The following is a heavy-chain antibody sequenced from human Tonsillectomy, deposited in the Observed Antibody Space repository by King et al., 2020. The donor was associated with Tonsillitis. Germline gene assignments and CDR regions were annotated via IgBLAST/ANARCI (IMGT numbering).Heavy chain of an antibody. CDR2: ISSSSSYI. J-gene: IGHJ3*02. CDR3: ARDDSDSGAFDI. D-gene: IGHD3-22*01. CDR1: GFTFSSYS. Sequence: VQLVESGGGLVKPGGSLRLSCAASGFTFSSYSMNWVRPAPGKGLEWVSSISSSSSYIYYADSVKGRFTISRDNAKNSLYLQMNSLRAEDTAVYYCARDDSDSGAFDIWGQGTMVTVSS. V-gene: IGHV3-21*01.